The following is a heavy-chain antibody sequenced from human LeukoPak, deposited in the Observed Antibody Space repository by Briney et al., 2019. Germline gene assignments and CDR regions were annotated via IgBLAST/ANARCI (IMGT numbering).Heavy chain of an antibody. V-gene: IGHV3-7*03. D-gene: IGHD3-16*01. CDR1: GFIVKDYW. CDR3: AKDAQPRSRWFDP. J-gene: IGHJ5*02. Sequence: GGSLRLSCAASGFIVKDYWVIWVRQAPGKGLEWVANIKQDGSEKYYVDSVKGRFTISRDNAKNSLYLQMNTLSAEDTAMYYCAKDAQPRSRWFDPWGQGTLVTVSS. CDR2: IKQDGSEK.